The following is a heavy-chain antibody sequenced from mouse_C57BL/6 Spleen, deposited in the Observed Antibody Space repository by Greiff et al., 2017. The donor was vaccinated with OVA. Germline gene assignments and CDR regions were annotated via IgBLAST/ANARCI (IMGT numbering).Heavy chain of an antibody. Sequence: EVQGVESGEGLVKPGGSLKLSCAASGFTFSSYAMSWVRQTPEKRLEWVAYISSGGDYIYYADTVKGRFTISRDNARNTLYLQMSSLKSEDTAMYYCTRDLEGSYGSYAMDYWGQGTSVTVSS. CDR1: GFTFSSYA. D-gene: IGHD1-1*01. V-gene: IGHV5-9-1*02. CDR2: ISSGGDYI. J-gene: IGHJ4*01. CDR3: TRDLEGSYGSYAMDY.